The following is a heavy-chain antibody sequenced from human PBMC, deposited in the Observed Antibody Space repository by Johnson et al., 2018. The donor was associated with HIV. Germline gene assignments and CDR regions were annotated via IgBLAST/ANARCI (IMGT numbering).Heavy chain of an antibody. Sequence: VQLVESGGGLVQPGGSLRLSCAASGFTVSSNYMSWVRQAPGKGLDWVSVIYSGGSTYYADSVKGRFTISRDNSKNTLYLQMNSLRAEDTAVYYCARDVRMDKAFDIWGQGTMVTVSS. J-gene: IGHJ3*02. CDR1: GFTVSSNY. D-gene: IGHD2-15*01. CDR3: ARDVRMDKAFDI. CDR2: IYSGGST. V-gene: IGHV3-53*01.